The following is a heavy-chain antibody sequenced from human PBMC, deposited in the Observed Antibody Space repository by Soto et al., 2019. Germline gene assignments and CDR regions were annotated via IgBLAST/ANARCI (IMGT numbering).Heavy chain of an antibody. CDR3: XXXGTXGXYYXDY. V-gene: IGHV3-23*01. Sequence: PXGSLRLSCAASGFTFSSYAMNWVRQAPGKGLEWVSTISGSGGSPYSADSVKGRFTISRDNSKNTLYLQMNSLRAEDTAIYYXXXXGTXGXYYXDYWGQGTLVTVSS. J-gene: IGHJ4*02. CDR1: GFTFSSYA. CDR2: ISGSGGSP.